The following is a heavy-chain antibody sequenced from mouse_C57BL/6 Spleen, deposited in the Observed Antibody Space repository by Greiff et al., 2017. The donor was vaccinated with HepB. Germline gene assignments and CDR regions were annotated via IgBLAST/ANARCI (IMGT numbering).Heavy chain of an antibody. D-gene: IGHD1-1*01. CDR3: ARSVVATWDWYFDV. J-gene: IGHJ1*03. CDR2: IHPNSGST. V-gene: IGHV1-64*01. CDR1: GYTFTSYW. Sequence: VQLQQPGAELVKPGASVKLSCKASGYTFTSYWMHWVKQRPGQGLEWIGMIHPNSGSTNYNEKFKSKATLTVDKSPSTAYMQLSSLTSEDSAVYYCARSVVATWDWYFDVWGTGTTVTVSS.